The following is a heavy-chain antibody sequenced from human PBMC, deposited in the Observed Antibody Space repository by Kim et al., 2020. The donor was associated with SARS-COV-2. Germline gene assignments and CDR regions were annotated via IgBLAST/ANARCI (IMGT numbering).Heavy chain of an antibody. J-gene: IGHJ4*02. V-gene: IGHV3-23*01. CDR1: GFTLRSFD. Sequence: GGSLRLSCAASGFTLRSFDMTWVGQAPGKGLEWVSGISGSGGSTYHADSVKGRFSISRDNSKNTLNLQMNSLRAEDTAVYYCAKAYSSGWYYYDSWGQGTLVTVSS. D-gene: IGHD6-19*01. CDR2: ISGSGGST. CDR3: AKAYSSGWYYYDS.